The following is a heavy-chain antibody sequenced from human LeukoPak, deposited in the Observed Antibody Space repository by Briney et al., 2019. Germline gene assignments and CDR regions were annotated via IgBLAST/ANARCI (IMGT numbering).Heavy chain of an antibody. CDR2: IRSSGGRT. CDR1: GFSFSSYT. D-gene: IGHD2-2*01. J-gene: IGHJ6*02. Sequence: TGGSLRLSCAASGFSFSSYTMSWVRQAPGKGLEWVSGIRSSGGRTYYADSVEGRFTISRDNSKNMLYLQMNSLRAEDTAVYYCVKLPAPQSCTSTSCPAVDVWGQETSVTVSS. V-gene: IGHV3-23*01. CDR3: VKLPAPQSCTSTSCPAVDV.